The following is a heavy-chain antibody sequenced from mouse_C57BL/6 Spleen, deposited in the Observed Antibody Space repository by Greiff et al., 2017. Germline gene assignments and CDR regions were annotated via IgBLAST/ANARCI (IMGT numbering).Heavy chain of an antibody. V-gene: IGHV1-22*01. CDR2: INPNNGGT. D-gene: IGHD2-4*01. CDR3: ARPYDYDGAMDY. CDR1: GYTFTDYN. Sequence: EVKLQESGPELVKPGASVKMSCKASGYTFTDYNMHWVKQSHGKSLEWIGYINPNNGGTSYNQKFKGKATLTVNKSSSTAYMELRSLTSEDSAVYYCARPYDYDGAMDYWGQGTSVTVSS. J-gene: IGHJ4*01.